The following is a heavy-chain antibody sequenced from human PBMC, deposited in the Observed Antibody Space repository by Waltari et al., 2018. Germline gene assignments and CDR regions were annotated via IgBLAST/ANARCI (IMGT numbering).Heavy chain of an antibody. CDR1: GGTFSSYA. CDR2: IIPIFGTA. V-gene: IGHV1-69*01. CDR3: ARDRGTWDSGYYEFDY. D-gene: IGHD3-22*01. J-gene: IGHJ4*02. Sequence: HVQLVQSGAAVKKPGSSVQVSCKASGGTFSSYAIRWVRQAPGQGLEWMGGIIPIFGTANYAQKFQGRVTITADESTSTAYMELSSLRSEDTAVYYCARDRGTWDSGYYEFDYWGQGTLVTVSS.